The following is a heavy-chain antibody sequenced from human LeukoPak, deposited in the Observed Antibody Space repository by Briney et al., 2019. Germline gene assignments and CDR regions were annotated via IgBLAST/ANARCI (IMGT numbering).Heavy chain of an antibody. CDR3: ARSYDSSGYYYVVGAFDI. J-gene: IGHJ3*02. V-gene: IGHV3-66*01. CDR2: IYSGGST. CDR1: GFTVSSNY. D-gene: IGHD3-22*01. Sequence: GGSLRLSCAASGFTVSSNYMSWVRQAPGKGLEWVSVIYSGGSTYYADSVKGRFTISRDNSKNTLYLQMNSLRAEGTAVYYCARSYDSSGYYYVVGAFDIWGQGTMVTVSS.